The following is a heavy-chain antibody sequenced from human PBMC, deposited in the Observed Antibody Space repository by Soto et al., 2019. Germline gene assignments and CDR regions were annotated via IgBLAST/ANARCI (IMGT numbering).Heavy chain of an antibody. J-gene: IGHJ4*02. CDR2: INHSGST. CDR1: GGSFSGYY. Sequence: QVQLQQWGAGLLKPSETLSLTCAVYGGSFSGYYWSWIRQPPGKGLEWIGEINHSGSTTYNPSLKSRVTISVDTSKNQFSLKLSSVTAADTAVYYCAKSIAAAGTNDYWGQGTLVTVSS. CDR3: AKSIAAAGTNDY. D-gene: IGHD6-13*01. V-gene: IGHV4-34*01.